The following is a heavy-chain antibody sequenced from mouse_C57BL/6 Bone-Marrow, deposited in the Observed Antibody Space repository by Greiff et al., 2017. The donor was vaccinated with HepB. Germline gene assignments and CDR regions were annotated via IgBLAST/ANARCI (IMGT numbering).Heavy chain of an antibody. CDR2: INPSSGYT. D-gene: IGHD1-1*01. CDR1: VYTFTNYW. CDR3: ASTGSSDCFVY. V-gene: IGHV1-7*01. Sequence: FQLQQSGAELAKPGASVKLSCKASVYTFTNYWMHWVKQRPGPSLEWSGYINPSSGYTKYNQKFKDKATLTADKSSSTAYMQMSSLTYEDSAVYYCASTGSSDCFVYGGQGTTIAVSS. J-gene: IGHJ2*01.